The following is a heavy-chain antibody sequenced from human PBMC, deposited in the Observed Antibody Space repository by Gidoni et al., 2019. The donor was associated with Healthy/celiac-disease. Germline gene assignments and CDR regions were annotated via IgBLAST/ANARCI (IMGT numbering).Heavy chain of an antibody. CDR3: AREMFSGIAAAPSYFDY. Sequence: QVQLQESGPGLVKPSETLSLTCTVSGYSISSGYYWGWIRQPPGKGLEWIGSIYHSGSTYYNPSLKSRVTISVDTSKNQFSLKLSSVTAADTAVYYCAREMFSGIAAAPSYFDYWGQGTLVTVSS. CDR2: IYHSGST. CDR1: GYSISSGYY. V-gene: IGHV4-38-2*02. D-gene: IGHD6-13*01. J-gene: IGHJ4*02.